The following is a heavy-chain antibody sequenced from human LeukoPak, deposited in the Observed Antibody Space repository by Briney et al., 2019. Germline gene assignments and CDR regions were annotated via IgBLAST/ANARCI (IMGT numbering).Heavy chain of an antibody. CDR1: GYTFTSYY. Sequence: ASVKVSCKASGYTFTSYYMHWVRQAPGQGLEWMGIINPSGGSTSYAQKFQGRVTITADESTSTAYMELSSLRSEDTAVYYCARDLTHPHNWFDPWGQGTLVTVSS. D-gene: IGHD3-9*01. J-gene: IGHJ5*02. CDR2: INPSGGST. V-gene: IGHV1-46*01. CDR3: ARDLTHPHNWFDP.